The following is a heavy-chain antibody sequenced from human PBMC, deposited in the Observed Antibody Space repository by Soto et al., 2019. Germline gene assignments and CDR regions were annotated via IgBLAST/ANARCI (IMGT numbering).Heavy chain of an antibody. CDR1: GGTFSSYA. D-gene: IGHD2-15*01. Sequence: SVKVSCKASGGTFSSYAISWVRQAPGQGLEWMGGIIPIFGTANYAQKFQGRVTIAADESTSTAYMELSSLRSEDTAVYYCARGGYCSGGSCYRHWFDPWGQGTLVTVSS. J-gene: IGHJ5*02. CDR2: IIPIFGTA. CDR3: ARGGYCSGGSCYRHWFDP. V-gene: IGHV1-69*13.